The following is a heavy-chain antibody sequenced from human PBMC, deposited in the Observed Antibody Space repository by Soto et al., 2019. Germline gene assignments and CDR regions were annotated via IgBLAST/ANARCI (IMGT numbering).Heavy chain of an antibody. CDR3: ARGAMVRGVDDAFDI. D-gene: IGHD3-10*01. Sequence: GGSLRLSCAASGFTFSSFSMHWVRQVPGKGLVWVSRINDDGSRIRYADSVKGRFTISRDNAKNTLYLQMNSLRAEDTAVYYCARGAMVRGVDDAFDIWGQGTMVTVSS. V-gene: IGHV3-74*01. CDR2: INDDGSRI. J-gene: IGHJ3*02. CDR1: GFTFSSFS.